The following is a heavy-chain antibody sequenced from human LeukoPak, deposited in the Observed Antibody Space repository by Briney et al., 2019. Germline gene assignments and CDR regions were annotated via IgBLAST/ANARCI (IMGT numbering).Heavy chain of an antibody. CDR2: IYTSGST. Sequence: SETLSLTCTVSGGSINTYYWSWIRQPAGKGLEWIGRIYTSGSTNYNPSLKSRVTMSVDTSKNQFSLKLSSVTAADTALYYCARGLHYYDTNYPFFDYWGQGTLVTVSS. D-gene: IGHD3-22*01. J-gene: IGHJ4*02. V-gene: IGHV4-4*07. CDR3: ARGLHYYDTNYPFFDY. CDR1: GGSINTYY.